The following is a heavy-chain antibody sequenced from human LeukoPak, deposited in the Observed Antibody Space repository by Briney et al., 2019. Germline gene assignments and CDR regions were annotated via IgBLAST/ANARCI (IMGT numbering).Heavy chain of an antibody. V-gene: IGHV3-23*01. CDR2: ISGSGGSA. CDR3: ARVGATWYFQH. J-gene: IGHJ1*01. D-gene: IGHD1-26*01. Sequence: GGSLRLSCAASGFTFSSYAMTWVRQAPGKGLEWVSAISGSGGSAYYADPVKGRFTISRDNANKSLYLQMNSLRDEDTAVYYCARVGATWYFQHWGQGALVTVSS. CDR1: GFTFSSYA.